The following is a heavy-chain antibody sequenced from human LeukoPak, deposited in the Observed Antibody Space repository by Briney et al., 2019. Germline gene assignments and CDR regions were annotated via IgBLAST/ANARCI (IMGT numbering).Heavy chain of an antibody. J-gene: IGHJ5*02. CDR2: ISYDGNNK. CDR1: GFTFSSYA. D-gene: IGHD1-7*01. V-gene: IGHV3-30-3*01. CDR3: AREGLELQTLSWFDP. Sequence: PGRSLRLSCAASGFTFSSYAMHWVRQAPGKGLEWVAVISYDGNNKYYADSVEGRFTISRDNSKNTLYLQMNSLRAEDTAVYYCAREGLELQTLSWFDPWGQGTLVTVSS.